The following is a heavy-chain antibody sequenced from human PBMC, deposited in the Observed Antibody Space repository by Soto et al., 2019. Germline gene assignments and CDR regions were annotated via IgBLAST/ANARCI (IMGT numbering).Heavy chain of an antibody. V-gene: IGHV4-31*03. D-gene: IGHD1-26*01. CDR2: IDYSGST. Sequence: PSETLSLTCTVSGGSINSGGYYWSWIRQHPGKGLEWIGYIDYSGSTYYNPSLKSGVTMSLDTSQSQFSLKLSSVTAADTAVYYCARVGPYGRNCFDSWGQGTLVTVSS. CDR1: GGSINSGGYY. CDR3: ARVGPYGRNCFDS. J-gene: IGHJ5*01.